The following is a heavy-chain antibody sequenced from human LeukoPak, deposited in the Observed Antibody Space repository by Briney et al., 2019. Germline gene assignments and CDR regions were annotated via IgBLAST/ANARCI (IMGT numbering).Heavy chain of an antibody. J-gene: IGHJ4*02. CDR3: ARVYQSAEYYFDY. V-gene: IGHV4-59*01. CDR2: IYYTGST. D-gene: IGHD2-2*01. CDR1: GGSIDSYY. Sequence: SETLSLTCTVSGGSIDSYYWSWIRQPPGKGLEWIGYIYYTGSTEYHPSRKSRVTISLDTSKNQFSLKLTSVTAADTAVYYCARVYQSAEYYFDYWGLGNLVSVSS.